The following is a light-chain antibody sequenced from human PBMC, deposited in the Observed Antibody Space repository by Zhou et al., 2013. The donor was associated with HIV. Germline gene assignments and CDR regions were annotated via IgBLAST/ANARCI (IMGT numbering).Light chain of an antibody. CDR3: QQYNSYFLT. J-gene: IGKJ4*01. V-gene: IGKV1-13*02. CDR2: DAS. CDR1: QDIRSA. Sequence: IQMTQFPFSLSASVGGRVTITCRASQDIRSALAWYQQRPGKPPKLLIFDASSLQYGVPSRFSGGGSGTAFTLTISSLQPDDFATYYCQQYNSYFLTFGGGPRWTSN.